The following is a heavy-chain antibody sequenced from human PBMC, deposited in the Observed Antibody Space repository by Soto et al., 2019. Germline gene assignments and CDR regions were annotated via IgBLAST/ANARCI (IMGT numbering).Heavy chain of an antibody. D-gene: IGHD6-19*01. CDR1: GFNFTIYS. CDR2: INSSSNTI. Sequence: GGSLRLSCVGSGFNFTIYSMNWVRQAPGKGLEWVSYINSSSNTIYYADSVKGRFTVSRDNAKNSLFLQMNSLTSEDTAIYYCAGRIAVAGTNYSGMDVWGQGTKVTVSS. CDR3: AGRIAVAGTNYSGMDV. V-gene: IGHV3-48*01. J-gene: IGHJ6*02.